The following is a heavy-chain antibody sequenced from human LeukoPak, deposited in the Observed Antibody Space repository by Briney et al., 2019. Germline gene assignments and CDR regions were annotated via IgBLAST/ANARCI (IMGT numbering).Heavy chain of an antibody. CDR2: IYYSGST. J-gene: IGHJ4*02. CDR3: ARTGVVVVAARFDY. D-gene: IGHD2-15*01. CDR1: GGSISSYY. Sequence: SETLSPTCTVSGGSISSYYWSWIRQPPGKGLEWIGYIYYSGSTKYNPSLKSRVTISVDTSKNQFSLRLSSVTAADTAMYYCARTGVVVVAARFDYWGQGTLVTVSS. V-gene: IGHV4-59*01.